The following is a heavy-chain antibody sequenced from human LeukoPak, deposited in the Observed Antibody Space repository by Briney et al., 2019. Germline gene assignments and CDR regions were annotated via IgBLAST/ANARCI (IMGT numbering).Heavy chain of an antibody. D-gene: IGHD3-3*01. V-gene: IGHV3-23*01. CDR1: GFTFSSYA. CDR2: ISGSGGNT. Sequence: GGSLRLSCAASGFTFSSYAMSWVRQAPGKGLDWVSAISGSGGNTYYADSVKGRFTISRDSSRSTLYLQMSSLRAEDTAIYYCAKVTDYDFWSGYSAPGPFDYWGQGTLVTVSS. CDR3: AKVTDYDFWSGYSAPGPFDY. J-gene: IGHJ4*02.